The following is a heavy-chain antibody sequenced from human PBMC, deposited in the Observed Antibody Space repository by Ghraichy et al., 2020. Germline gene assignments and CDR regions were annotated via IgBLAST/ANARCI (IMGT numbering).Heavy chain of an antibody. CDR2: MYYSGST. V-gene: IGHV4-59*01. D-gene: IGHD2-21*02. J-gene: IGHJ3*02. Sequence: SETLSLTCTVSSGSISSYYWSWVRQPPGKGLEWIGYMYYSGSTNYNPSLKSRVTMSVDTSKNQFSLNLSSVTAADTAVYYCASLRVTSHNDPYDIWGQGTMVTVSS. CDR3: ASLRVTSHNDPYDI. CDR1: SGSISSYY.